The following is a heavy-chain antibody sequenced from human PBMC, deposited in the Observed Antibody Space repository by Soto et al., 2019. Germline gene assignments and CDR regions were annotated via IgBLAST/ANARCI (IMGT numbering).Heavy chain of an antibody. Sequence: SETLSLTCAVYGGSFSGYYWSWIRQPPGKGLEWIGEINHSGSTNYNPSLKSRVTISVDTSKNQFSLKLSSVTAADTAVYYCARGRRVAATPYYYYYCMDVWGQGTTVTVSS. J-gene: IGHJ6*02. CDR1: GGSFSGYY. V-gene: IGHV4-34*01. CDR3: ARGRRVAATPYYYYYCMDV. D-gene: IGHD2-15*01. CDR2: INHSGST.